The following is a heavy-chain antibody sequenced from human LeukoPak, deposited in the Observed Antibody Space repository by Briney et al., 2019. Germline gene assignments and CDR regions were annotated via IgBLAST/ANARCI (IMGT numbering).Heavy chain of an antibody. CDR2: IRNDGSNK. CDR1: GFTFSGYG. J-gene: IGHJ4*02. Sequence: GGSLRLSCAASGFTFSGYGMDWVRQAPGKGLEWVAFIRNDGSNKYYADSVKGRFTISRDNSKNTLYLQMNSLRPEDTAVYYCAKHVAGYYFDYWGQGTLVTASS. CDR3: AKHVAGYYFDY. D-gene: IGHD3-22*01. V-gene: IGHV3-30*02.